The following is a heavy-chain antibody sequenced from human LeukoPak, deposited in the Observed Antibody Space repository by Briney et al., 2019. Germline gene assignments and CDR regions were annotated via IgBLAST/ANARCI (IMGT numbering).Heavy chain of an antibody. D-gene: IGHD6-13*01. CDR2: ISWNSGSI. V-gene: IGHV3-9*01. CDR3: AKDGTWDSSWYYFDY. Sequence: PGGSLRLSCATSGFTFDDYAMHWVRQAPGKGLEWVSGISWNSGSIGYADSVKGRFTISRDNAKNSLYLQMNSLRAEDTALYYCAKDGTWDSSWYYFDYWGQGTLVTVSS. CDR1: GFTFDDYA. J-gene: IGHJ4*02.